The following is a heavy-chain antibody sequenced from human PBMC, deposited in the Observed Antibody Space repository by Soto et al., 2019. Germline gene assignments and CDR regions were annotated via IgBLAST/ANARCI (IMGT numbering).Heavy chain of an antibody. Sequence: GGSLRLSCAASGFTFSSYAMSWVRQAPGKGLEWASAISGSGGSTYYADSVKGRFTISRDNSKNTLYLQMNSLRAEDTAVYYCAKTGDAAHKYYDFWSGWGPGPYGMDVWGQGTTVTVSS. V-gene: IGHV3-23*01. CDR3: AKTGDAAHKYYDFWSGWGPGPYGMDV. CDR2: ISGSGGST. D-gene: IGHD3-3*01. J-gene: IGHJ6*02. CDR1: GFTFSSYA.